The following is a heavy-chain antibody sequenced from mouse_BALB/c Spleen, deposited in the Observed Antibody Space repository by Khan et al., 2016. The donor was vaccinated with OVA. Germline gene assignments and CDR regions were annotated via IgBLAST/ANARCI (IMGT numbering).Heavy chain of an antibody. D-gene: IGHD1-2*01. V-gene: IGHV1-77*01. CDR3: ARRNYFGYTFAY. J-gene: IGHJ3*01. CDR2: ISPGSGDT. CDR1: GYTFTDYY. Sequence: QVQLQQSGAELARPGASVKLSCKASGYTFTDYYINWVKLRTGQGLEWIGEISPGSGDTYYNERFKGKATLTADKSSSPAYMQLSSLTSEASAVYFCARRNYFGYTFAYGGQGTLVTVSA.